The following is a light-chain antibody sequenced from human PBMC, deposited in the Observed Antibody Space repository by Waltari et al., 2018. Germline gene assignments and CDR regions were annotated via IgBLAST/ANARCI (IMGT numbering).Light chain of an antibody. V-gene: IGKV3-15*01. CDR1: QSVSSN. CDR3: QQYNNWPRT. Sequence: EIVMTQSPATLSVSLGERATLSCRASQSVSSNLAWYQQNPGQAPRLLISTTSTRATGVPARFSGSGSGTDFTLTISSLQSEDLAVYYCQQYNNWPRTFGQGTKVEIK. CDR2: TTS. J-gene: IGKJ1*01.